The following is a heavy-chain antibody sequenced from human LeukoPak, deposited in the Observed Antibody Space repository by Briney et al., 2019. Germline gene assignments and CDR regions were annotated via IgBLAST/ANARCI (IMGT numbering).Heavy chain of an antibody. V-gene: IGHV3-53*01. Sequence: PGGSLRLSCAASGFIFSSYAMSWVRQAPGKGLEWVALIYSGGNTHYADSVKGRFTISRDNSKNTLYLQMSSLRVEDTAVYYCTRDTPGIAASVSGGWGQGTLVTVSS. CDR3: TRDTPGIAASVSGG. CDR2: IYSGGNT. J-gene: IGHJ4*02. CDR1: GFIFSSYA. D-gene: IGHD6-13*01.